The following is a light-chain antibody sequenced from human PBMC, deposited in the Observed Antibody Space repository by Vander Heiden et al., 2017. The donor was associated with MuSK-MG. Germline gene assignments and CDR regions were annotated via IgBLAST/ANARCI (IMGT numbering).Light chain of an antibody. J-gene: IGLJ3*02. V-gene: IGLV1-40*01. CDR3: QSYDSSLSGWV. Sequence: HSLLPHPPSVSWAPGQTVAISCTLRSSNIGAGYDVHWYQQLPGTAPKLLIYGNSNRPSGVPDRFSGSKSGTSAALAITGLQAEDEADYHCQSYDSSLSGWVFGGGTKLTVL. CDR2: GNS. CDR1: SSNIGAGYD.